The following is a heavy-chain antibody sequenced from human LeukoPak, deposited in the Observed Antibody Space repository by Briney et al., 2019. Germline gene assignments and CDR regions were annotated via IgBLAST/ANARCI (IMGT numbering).Heavy chain of an antibody. Sequence: TETLSLTCTVSGGSIRSSYYYWGWIRQPPGKGLEWIGSIYDSGSTYYNPSLKSRVTISVDTSRNQFSLKLNSVTAADTAVYYCARSYCSSTSCYAKYYFDYWGQGTLVTVSS. V-gene: IGHV4-39*01. J-gene: IGHJ4*02. CDR2: IYDSGST. CDR3: ARSYCSSTSCYAKYYFDY. CDR1: GGSIRSSYYY. D-gene: IGHD2-2*01.